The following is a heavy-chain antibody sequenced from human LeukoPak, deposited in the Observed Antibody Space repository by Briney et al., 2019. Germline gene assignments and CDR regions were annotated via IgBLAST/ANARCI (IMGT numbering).Heavy chain of an antibody. CDR3: ARGARFRSYGSGTYYTSLPFDP. CDR2: INTGNGNT. V-gene: IGHV1-3*03. J-gene: IGHJ5*02. D-gene: IGHD3-10*01. CDR1: GYTFTSYT. Sequence: ASVKVSCKASGYTFTSYTMHWVRQAPGQRLEWMGWINTGNGNTKYSQEFQGRVTITRDTSASTAYMELSSLRSEDMAVYYCARGARFRSYGSGTYYTSLPFDPWGQGTLVTVSS.